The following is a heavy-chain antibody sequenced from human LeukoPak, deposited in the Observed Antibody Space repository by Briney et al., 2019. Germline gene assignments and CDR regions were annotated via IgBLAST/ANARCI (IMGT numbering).Heavy chain of an antibody. CDR1: GFTVSSNS. V-gene: IGHV3-53*05. Sequence: GGSLRLSCTVSGFTVSSNSMSWVRQAPGKGLEWVSFIYSGGNTHYSDSVKGRFTISRDNSKNTLYLKMNSLRAEDTAVYYCAKGQGWEASYYYYYMDVWGKGTTVTISS. D-gene: IGHD1-26*01. J-gene: IGHJ6*03. CDR3: AKGQGWEASYYYYYMDV. CDR2: IYSGGNT.